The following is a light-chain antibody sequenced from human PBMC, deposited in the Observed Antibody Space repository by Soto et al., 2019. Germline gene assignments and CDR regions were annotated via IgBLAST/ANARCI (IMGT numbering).Light chain of an antibody. CDR2: GAS. V-gene: IGKV3D-15*01. J-gene: IGKJ1*01. CDR1: QSVSSN. Sequence: EIVMTQSPATLSVSQGERATLSCRASQSVSSNLAWYQQKPGQAPRLLIYGASTRATGIPARFSGSGSGTEFTLTISSLQSEDFAVYYCQQDNNWPPETFGQGTKVEIK. CDR3: QQDNNWPPET.